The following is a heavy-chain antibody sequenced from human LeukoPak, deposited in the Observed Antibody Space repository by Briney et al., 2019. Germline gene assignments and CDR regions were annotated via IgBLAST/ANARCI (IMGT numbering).Heavy chain of an antibody. CDR1: GGSISGGNYY. V-gene: IGHV4-61*02. D-gene: IGHD2-15*01. CDR2: VYTSGRT. Sequence: PSETLSLTCTVSGGSISGGNYYWRWLRQPAGKGLYWIVRVYTSGRTNYDPSLRNRVSMSLDTSKNQFSLTLNSVTAADTAVYYCARVSTLDGIVLDSWGQGILVTISP. CDR3: ARVSTLDGIVLDS. J-gene: IGHJ4*02.